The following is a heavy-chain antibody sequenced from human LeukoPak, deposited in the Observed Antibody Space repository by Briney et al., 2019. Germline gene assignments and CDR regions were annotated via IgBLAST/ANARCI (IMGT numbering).Heavy chain of an antibody. D-gene: IGHD3-22*01. Sequence: SETLSLTCAVYGGSFSGYYWSWIRQPPGKGLEWIGEINHSGSTNYNPSLKSRVTISVDTSKNQFSLKLSSVTAADTAVYYCASEVNDVGYDSSGWRDYWGQGTLVTVSS. V-gene: IGHV4-34*01. CDR3: ASEVNDVGYDSSGWRDY. CDR1: GGSFSGYY. CDR2: INHSGST. J-gene: IGHJ4*02.